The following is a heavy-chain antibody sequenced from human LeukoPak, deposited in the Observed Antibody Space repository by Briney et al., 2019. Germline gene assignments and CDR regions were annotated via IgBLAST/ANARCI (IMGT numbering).Heavy chain of an antibody. Sequence: PSETLSLTCTVSGGSISSSSYYWGWIRQPPGKRLEWIGSIYYSGSTYYNPSLKSRVTISVDTSKNQFSLKLSSVTAADTAVYYCARGYSGYDRYFDYWGQGTLVTVSS. CDR2: IYYSGST. D-gene: IGHD5-12*01. CDR1: GGSISSSSYY. CDR3: ARGYSGYDRYFDY. J-gene: IGHJ4*02. V-gene: IGHV4-39*01.